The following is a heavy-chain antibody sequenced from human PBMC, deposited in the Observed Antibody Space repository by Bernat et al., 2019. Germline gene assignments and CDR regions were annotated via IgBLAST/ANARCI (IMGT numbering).Heavy chain of an antibody. CDR1: GYTFTSYG. Sequence: QVQLVQSGAEVKKPGASVKVSCKASGYTFTSYGISWVRQAPGQGLEWMGWISAYNGNTNYAQKLQGRVTMTTDTSTSTAYMELRSLRSDDTAVYYCARDLEVTMVQGARYMDVCGKGTTVTVSS. V-gene: IGHV1-18*01. J-gene: IGHJ6*03. CDR2: ISAYNGNT. D-gene: IGHD3-10*01. CDR3: ARDLEVTMVQGARYMDV.